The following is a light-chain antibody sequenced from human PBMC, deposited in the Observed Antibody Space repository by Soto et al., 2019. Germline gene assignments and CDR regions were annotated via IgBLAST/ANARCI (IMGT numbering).Light chain of an antibody. V-gene: IGKV1-33*01. J-gene: IGKJ5*01. CDR1: QNINNY. CDR3: QQYESLPLT. CDR2: DAS. Sequence: DIQMTQSPSSLSASVGDRVTITCQASQNINNYLNWYQQKPGRAPKLLIYDASNLEAGVPSRFRGSGSGTDFTFTISSLQPEDFATYYCQQYESLPLTFGQGTRLEI.